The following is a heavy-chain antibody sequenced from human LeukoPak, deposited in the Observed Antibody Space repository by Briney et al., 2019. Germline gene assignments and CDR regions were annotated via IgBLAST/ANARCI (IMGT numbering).Heavy chain of an antibody. J-gene: IGHJ4*01. CDR3: ASSTSYQLATPPDY. D-gene: IGHD2-2*01. V-gene: IGHV4-34*01. CDR2: INHSGST. CDR1: GGSFSGYY. Sequence: SETLSLTCAVYGGSFSGYYWSWIRQPPGKGLEWIGEINHSGSTNYNPSLKSRVTISVDTSKNQFSLKLSSVTAAHTAVYYCASSTSYQLATPPDYWGHGTLVTVSS.